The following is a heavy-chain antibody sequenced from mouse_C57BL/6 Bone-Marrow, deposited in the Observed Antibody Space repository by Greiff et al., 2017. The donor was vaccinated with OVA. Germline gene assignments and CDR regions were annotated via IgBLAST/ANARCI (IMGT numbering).Heavy chain of an antibody. D-gene: IGHD1-1*01. CDR3: TRVRYYYGSSPSFAY. CDR2: ISSGGDYI. J-gene: IGHJ3*01. CDR1: GFTFSSYA. V-gene: IGHV5-9-1*02. Sequence: EVQVVESGEGLVKPGGSLKLSCAASGFTFSSYAMSWVRQTPEKRLEWVAYISSGGDYIYYADTVKGRFTISRDNARNTLYLQMSSLKSEDTAMYYCTRVRYYYGSSPSFAYWGQGTLVTVSA.